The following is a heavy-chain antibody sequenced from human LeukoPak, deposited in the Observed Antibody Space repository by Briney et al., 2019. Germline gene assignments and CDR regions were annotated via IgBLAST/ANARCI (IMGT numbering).Heavy chain of an antibody. Sequence: PGGSLRLSCAASGFTFDDYGMSWVRQAPGKGLEWVSGINWNGGSTGYADSVKGRFTISRDNAKNSLYLQMNSLRAEDTALYYCARDQVVGINYYDSSGYGYYYMDVWGKGTTVTVSS. J-gene: IGHJ6*03. V-gene: IGHV3-20*04. CDR3: ARDQVVGINYYDSSGYGYYYMDV. D-gene: IGHD3-22*01. CDR1: GFTFDDYG. CDR2: INWNGGST.